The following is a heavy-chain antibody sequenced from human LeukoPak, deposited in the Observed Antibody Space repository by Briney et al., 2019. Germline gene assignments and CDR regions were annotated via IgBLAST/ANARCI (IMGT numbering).Heavy chain of an antibody. CDR2: IYYSGST. CDR3: ATDYYDSSGYYSPFGY. Sequence: SETLSLTCTASGGSISSYYWSWIRQPPGKGLEWIGYIYYSGSTNYNPSLKSRVTISVDTSKNQFSLKLSSVTAADTAVYYCATDYYDSSGYYSPFGYWGQGTLVTVSS. CDR1: GGSISSYY. V-gene: IGHV4-59*01. D-gene: IGHD3-22*01. J-gene: IGHJ4*02.